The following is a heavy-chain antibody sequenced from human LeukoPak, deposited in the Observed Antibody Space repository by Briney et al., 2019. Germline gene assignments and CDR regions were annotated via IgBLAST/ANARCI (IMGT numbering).Heavy chain of an antibody. V-gene: IGHV4-30-2*01. J-gene: IGHJ4*02. CDR2: IYHSGST. CDR3: ARAPSGSPTSNYYFDC. D-gene: IGHD1-26*01. Sequence: SQTLSLTCAVSGGSISSGGYSWSWIRQPPGKGLEWIGYIYHSGSTYYNPSLKSRVTISVDRSKNQFSLKLSSVTAADTAVYYCARAPSGSPTSNYYFDCWGQGTLVTVSS. CDR1: GGSISSGGYS.